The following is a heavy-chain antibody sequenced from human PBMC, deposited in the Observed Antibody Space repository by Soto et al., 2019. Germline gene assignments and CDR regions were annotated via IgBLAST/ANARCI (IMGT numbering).Heavy chain of an antibody. Sequence: SETLSLTCTVSGDSVTNEFLYWIWFRQPPGKGRQWIGYIHYSGRTNYNPSLNSRVSLSIDRSNNQFFLRLNSVTAADTAVYYCARDTYDYRTGSHHFAPNWGPGTLVTVSS. CDR3: ARDTYDYRTGSHHFAPN. J-gene: IGHJ4*02. CDR2: IHYSGRT. D-gene: IGHD3-16*01. CDR1: GDSVTNEFLY. V-gene: IGHV4-61*01.